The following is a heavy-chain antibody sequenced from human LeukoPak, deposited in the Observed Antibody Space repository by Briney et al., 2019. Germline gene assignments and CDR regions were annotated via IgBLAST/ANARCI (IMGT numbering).Heavy chain of an antibody. CDR2: ISGSGGST. V-gene: IGHV3-23*01. CDR3: AAGTGFADAFDI. J-gene: IGHJ3*02. D-gene: IGHD6-13*01. CDR1: GFTVSSNY. Sequence: GGSLRLSCAASGFTVSSNYMSWVRQAPGRGLEWVSAISGSGGSTYYADSVKGRFTISRDNSKNTLYLQMNSLRAEDTAVYWAAAGTGFADAFDIWGQGTMVTVSS.